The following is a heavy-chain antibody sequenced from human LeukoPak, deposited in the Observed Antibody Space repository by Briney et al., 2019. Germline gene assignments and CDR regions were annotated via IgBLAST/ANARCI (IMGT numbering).Heavy chain of an antibody. J-gene: IGHJ4*02. CDR3: VRGRRGLGELSTY. V-gene: IGHV1-2*02. CDR1: GYTFTGYY. D-gene: IGHD3-16*02. CDR2: INPNSGGT. Sequence: ASVKVSCKASGYTFTGYYMHWVRQAPGQGLEWMGWINPNSGGTNYAQKFQGRVTMTRDTSISTAYMELSRLRSDDTAVYYCVRGRRGLGELSTYWGQGTLVTVSS.